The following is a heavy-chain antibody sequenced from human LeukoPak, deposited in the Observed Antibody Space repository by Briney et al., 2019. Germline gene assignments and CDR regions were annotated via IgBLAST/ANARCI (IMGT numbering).Heavy chain of an antibody. D-gene: IGHD3-9*01. J-gene: IGHJ5*02. CDR2: VSSYNGDT. CDR1: GYTFTGYY. V-gene: IGHV1-18*04. Sequence: ASVKVSCKASGYTFTGYYMHWVRQAPGQGLEWMGWVSSYNGDTNYAQKFHGRVTMSTDTSTSTAYMELRSLRFDDTAIYYCAKDWHILTGRNCFDPWGQGTLVTVSS. CDR3: AKDWHILTGRNCFDP.